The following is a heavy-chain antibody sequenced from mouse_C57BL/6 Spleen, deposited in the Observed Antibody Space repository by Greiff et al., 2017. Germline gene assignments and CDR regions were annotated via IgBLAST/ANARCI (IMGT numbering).Heavy chain of an antibody. CDR2: FTMSSDAT. CDR3: ARSVVTSWYFDV. J-gene: IGHJ1*03. CDR1: YFAFMASA. D-gene: IGHD2-2*01. V-gene: IGHV1-49*01. Sequence: LVESGAELVRPGSSVKLSCKDSYFAFMASAMHWVKQRPGHGLEWIGSFTMSSDATEYSENFKGKATLTAHTSSSTAYMERSSLTSEDSAVYYCARSVVTSWYFDVWGTGTTVTVSS.